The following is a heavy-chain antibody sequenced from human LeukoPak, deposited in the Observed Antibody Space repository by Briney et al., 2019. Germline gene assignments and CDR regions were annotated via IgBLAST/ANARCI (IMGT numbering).Heavy chain of an antibody. D-gene: IGHD2-21*02. V-gene: IGHV4-34*01. CDR2: INHSGST. CDR3: ARVVSLGLQTAITFHWFDP. J-gene: IGHJ5*02. Sequence: SSETLSLTCAVYGGSFSGYYWSWIRQPPGKGLEWIGEINHSGSTNYNPSLKSRVTISVDTSKNQFSLKLKSATAADTAVYYCARVVSLGLQTAITFHWFDPWGRGILVTVSS. CDR1: GGSFSGYY.